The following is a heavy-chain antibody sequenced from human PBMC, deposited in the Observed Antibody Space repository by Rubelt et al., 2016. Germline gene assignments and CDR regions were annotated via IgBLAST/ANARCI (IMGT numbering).Heavy chain of an antibody. Sequence: QVQLQQWGAGLLKPSETLSLTCAVYGGTFSGYLWSWIRQPPGKGLEWIGEINHSGSTNYNPSLKSRVTISVDTSKNQFSLKLSSVTAADTAVYYCARGESYCSGGSCLDWFDPWGQGTLVTVSS. CDR2: INHSGST. V-gene: IGHV4-34*01. CDR3: ARGESYCSGGSCLDWFDP. CDR1: GGTFSGYL. J-gene: IGHJ5*02. D-gene: IGHD2-15*01.